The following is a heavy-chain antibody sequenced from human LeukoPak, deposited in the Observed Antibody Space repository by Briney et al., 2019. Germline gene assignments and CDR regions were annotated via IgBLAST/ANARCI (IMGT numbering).Heavy chain of an antibody. J-gene: IGHJ4*02. V-gene: IGHV5-51*01. Sequence: GESLKTSCKGSGYIFTSHWIGWVRQMPGKGLEWMGIINPSDFDTRYSPSFQGQVSISVDKSTNTAYLQWSSLGASDTAIYYCARRYCGGGTCYNFDHWGQGTLVTVSS. CDR3: ARRYCGGGTCYNFDH. D-gene: IGHD2-15*01. CDR1: GYIFTSHW. CDR2: INPSDFDT.